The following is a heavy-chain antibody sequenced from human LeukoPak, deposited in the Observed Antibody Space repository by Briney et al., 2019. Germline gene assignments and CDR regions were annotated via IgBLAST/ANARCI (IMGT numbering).Heavy chain of an antibody. CDR3: AKDWKRIVVVGPITRHGNYMDV. CDR1: GYTFTSYG. D-gene: IGHD2-15*01. Sequence: GASVKVSCKASGYTFTSYGISWVRQAPGQGLEWMGGIIPIFGTANYAQKFQGRVTITADKSTSTAYMELSSLRPEDTAVYFCAKDWKRIVVVGPITRHGNYMDVWGKGTTVTISS. V-gene: IGHV1-69*06. CDR2: IIPIFGTA. J-gene: IGHJ6*03.